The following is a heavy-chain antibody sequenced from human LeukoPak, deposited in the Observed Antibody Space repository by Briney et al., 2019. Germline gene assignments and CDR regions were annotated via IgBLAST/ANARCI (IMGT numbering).Heavy chain of an antibody. CDR3: ARGRVRGVIPSHLRYFDL. Sequence: GSLRLSCAASGFTFSSYAMSWVRQAPGKGLEWIGEINHSGSTNYNPSLKSRVTISVDTSKNQFSLKLSSVTAADTAVYYCARGRVRGVIPSHLRYFDLWGRGTLVTVSS. V-gene: IGHV4-34*01. CDR1: GFTFSSYA. J-gene: IGHJ2*01. CDR2: INHSGST. D-gene: IGHD3-10*01.